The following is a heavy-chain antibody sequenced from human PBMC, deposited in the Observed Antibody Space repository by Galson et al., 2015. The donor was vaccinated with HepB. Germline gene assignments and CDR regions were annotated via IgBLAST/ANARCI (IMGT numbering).Heavy chain of an antibody. CDR2: INSDGSGT. D-gene: IGHD5-12*01. CDR1: GFTVNRYW. Sequence: SLRLSCAVSGFTVNRYWMHWVRQAPGKGLVWVARINSDGSGTAYADFVRGRFTISRDKARKRLYLQMNGLKVEDTAVYYCARDPGGGGYDLDYWGQGTQVSVSS. J-gene: IGHJ4*02. V-gene: IGHV3-74*01. CDR3: ARDPGGGGYDLDY.